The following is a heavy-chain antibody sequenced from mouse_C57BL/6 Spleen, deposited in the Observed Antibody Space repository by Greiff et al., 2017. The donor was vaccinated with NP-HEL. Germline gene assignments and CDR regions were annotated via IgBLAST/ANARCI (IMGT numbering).Heavy chain of an antibody. CDR1: GYTFTSYW. V-gene: IGHV1-64*01. Sequence: QVQLQQSGAELVKPGASVKLSCKASGYTFTSYWMHWVKQRPGQGLEWIGMIHPNSGSTNYNEKFKSKATLTVDKSSSTAYMQLSSLTSEDSAVYYCARYIYYGNYDWFAYWGQGTLVTVSA. J-gene: IGHJ3*01. D-gene: IGHD2-1*01. CDR3: ARYIYYGNYDWFAY. CDR2: IHPNSGST.